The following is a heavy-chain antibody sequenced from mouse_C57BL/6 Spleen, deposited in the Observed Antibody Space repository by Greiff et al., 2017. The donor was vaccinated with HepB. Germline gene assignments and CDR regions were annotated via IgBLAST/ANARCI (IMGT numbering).Heavy chain of an antibody. V-gene: IGHV5-4*01. CDR1: GFTFSSYA. D-gene: IGHD3-2*02. CDR2: ISDGGSYT. J-gene: IGHJ4*01. CDR3: ARDRAQAN. Sequence: EVKLVESGGGLVKPGGSLKLSCAASGFTFSSYAMSWVRQTPEKRLEWVATISDGGSYTYYPDNVKGRFTISRDNAKNNQYLQMSHLKSEDTAMYYCARDRAQANWGQGTSVTVSS.